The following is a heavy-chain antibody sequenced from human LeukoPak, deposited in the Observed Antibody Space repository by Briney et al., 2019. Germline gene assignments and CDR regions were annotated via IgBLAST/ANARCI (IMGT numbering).Heavy chain of an antibody. V-gene: IGHV3-49*04. D-gene: IGHD3-16*02. Sequence: GALRLSCTASGFTFGDYAMSWVRQAPGKGLEWVGFIRSKAYGGTTEYAASVKGRFTISRDDSKSIAYLQMNSLKTEDTAVYYCTRDPGYMITFGGVIANSYYYYYGMDVWGRGTTVTVSS. CDR1: GFTFGDYA. J-gene: IGHJ6*02. CDR2: IRSKAYGGTT. CDR3: TRDPGYMITFGGVIANSYYYYYGMDV.